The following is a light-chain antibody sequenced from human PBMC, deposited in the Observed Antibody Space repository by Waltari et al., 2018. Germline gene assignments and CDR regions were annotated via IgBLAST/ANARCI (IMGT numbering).Light chain of an antibody. CDR3: QKYVSLPAT. Sequence: EIVLTQSPGTLSLSPGERATLSCRASQSVSRSLAWYQQKHGQAPRLLIYDASTRATGIPYRFSGSGSGTDFRLTISRRWHEDFAGYYCQKYVSLPATFGQGTKVEIK. CDR1: QSVSRS. V-gene: IGKV3-20*01. CDR2: DAS. J-gene: IGKJ1*01.